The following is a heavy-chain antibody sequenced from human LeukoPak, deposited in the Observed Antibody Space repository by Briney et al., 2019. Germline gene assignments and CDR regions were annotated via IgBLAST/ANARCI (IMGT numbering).Heavy chain of an antibody. J-gene: IGHJ4*02. CDR1: GFTFSSYS. D-gene: IGHD3-9*01. Sequence: PGGSLRLSCAASGFTFSSYSMNWVRQAPGKGLEWVSSISSSSSYIYYADSVKGRFTISRDNAKNSLYLQMNSLRAEDTAVYYCAREAYDILTGYSYYSDYWGQGTLVTVSS. CDR3: AREAYDILTGYSYYSDY. CDR2: ISSSSSYI. V-gene: IGHV3-21*01.